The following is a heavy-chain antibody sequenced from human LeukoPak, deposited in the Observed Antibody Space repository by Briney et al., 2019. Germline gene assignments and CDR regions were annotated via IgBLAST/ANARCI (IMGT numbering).Heavy chain of an antibody. CDR1: GFTFSDYY. CDR2: SSRSGSTI. Sequence: PGGSLRLSCAASGFTFSDYYMSWIRQAPGKGLEWVSYSSRSGSTIYYADSVKGRFTISRDNAKNALYLQMNSLRAEDTAVYYCARGKYSSSWYSFDYWGQGTLVTVSS. V-gene: IGHV3-11*04. CDR3: ARGKYSSSWYSFDY. J-gene: IGHJ4*02. D-gene: IGHD6-13*01.